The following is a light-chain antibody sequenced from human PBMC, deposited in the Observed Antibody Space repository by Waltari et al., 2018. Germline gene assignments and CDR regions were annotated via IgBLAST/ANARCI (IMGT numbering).Light chain of an antibody. V-gene: IGKV3-20*01. CDR2: GTS. Sequence: ENVLTQSPGTLSLSPGERATLSCRASQSVSSDFLAWYQQKPGQAPRLLIYGTSNRATGIPDRFSGSGSGTYFTLTISRLEPEDVAMYYCQQYSDSPPWTFGQGTKVEI. CDR3: QQYSDSPPWT. CDR1: QSVSSDF. J-gene: IGKJ1*01.